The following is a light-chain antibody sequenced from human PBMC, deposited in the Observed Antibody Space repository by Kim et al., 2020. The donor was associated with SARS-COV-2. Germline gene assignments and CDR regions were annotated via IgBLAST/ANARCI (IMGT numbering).Light chain of an antibody. CDR3: QVWDSSSYHRV. Sequence: SYELTQPPSVSVSPGKTARITCGGDNLGNKNVCWYQQKPGQAPVLVIYHDSKRPSGIPERFSGSNSGNTATLTISGVQAMDEADYYCQVWDSSSYHRVFGGGTQLTVL. J-gene: IGLJ7*01. V-gene: IGLV3-1*01. CDR2: HDS. CDR1: NLGNKN.